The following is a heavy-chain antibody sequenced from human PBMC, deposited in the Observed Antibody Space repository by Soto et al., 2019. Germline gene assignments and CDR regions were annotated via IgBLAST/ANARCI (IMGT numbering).Heavy chain of an antibody. V-gene: IGHV3-30*18. CDR2: ISYDGSNK. D-gene: IGHD4-17*01. Sequence: QVQLVESGGGVVQPGRSLRLSCAASGFTFSSYGMHWVRQAPGKGLEWVAVISYDGSNKYYADSVKGRFTISRDNSKNTLYLQMNSLRAEDTAVYYCAKAATVTTYEGYYFDYWGQGTLVTVSS. CDR3: AKAATVTTYEGYYFDY. J-gene: IGHJ4*02. CDR1: GFTFSSYG.